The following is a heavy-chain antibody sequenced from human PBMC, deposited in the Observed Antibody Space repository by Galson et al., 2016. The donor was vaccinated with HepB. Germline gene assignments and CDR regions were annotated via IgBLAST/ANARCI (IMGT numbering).Heavy chain of an antibody. CDR1: GFTFNAHW. J-gene: IGHJ4*02. CDR3: SKEMTGSYFD. CDR2: IRGGGIVS. D-gene: IGHD3-10*01. Sequence: SLRLSCAASGFTFNAHWMNWVRQAPGKGLEWVANIRGGGIVSYYAESVRGRFTIPRDNAKNSLYLQMNGLRVDETAVYYCSKEMTGSYFDWGQGTLVTVSS. V-gene: IGHV3-7*01.